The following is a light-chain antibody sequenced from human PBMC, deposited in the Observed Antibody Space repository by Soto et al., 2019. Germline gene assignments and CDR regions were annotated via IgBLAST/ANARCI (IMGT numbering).Light chain of an antibody. Sequence: DIQMTQSPSTLSASAGDRVTITCRASRSISNWLAWFQQKPGKAPKLLIYKASTLESGVPSRFSVSGYGTGFNLSISSLQPVDFATYYCQQYNSFSRTFGQGTKLQI. V-gene: IGKV1-5*03. CDR3: QQYNSFSRT. CDR2: KAS. CDR1: RSISNW. J-gene: IGKJ2*01.